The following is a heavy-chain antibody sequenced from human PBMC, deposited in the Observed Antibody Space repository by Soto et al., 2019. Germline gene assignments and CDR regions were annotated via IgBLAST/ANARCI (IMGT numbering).Heavy chain of an antibody. CDR2: ISYDGSNK. CDR1: GFTFSSYA. J-gene: IGHJ6*02. V-gene: IGHV3-30-3*01. CDR3: ARDIRYFEHGPPGGMDV. D-gene: IGHD3-9*01. Sequence: GGSLRLSCAASGFTFSSYAMHWVRQAPGKGLEWVAVISYDGSNKYYADSVKGRFTISRDNSKNTLYLQMNSLRAEDTAVYYCARDIRYFEHGPPGGMDVWGQGTTVTVSS.